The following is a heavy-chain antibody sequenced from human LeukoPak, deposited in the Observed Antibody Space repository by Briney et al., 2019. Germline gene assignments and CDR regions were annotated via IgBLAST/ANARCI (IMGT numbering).Heavy chain of an antibody. Sequence: SETLSLTCTVAGGSISIYYWSWIRQPAGKGLEWIGRIYTSGSTNYNPSLKSRVTISVDTSKNQFSLKLSSVTAADTAVYYCARVRYYDSSGYYLVGYYYYYMDVWGKGTTVTVSS. CDR2: IYTSGST. V-gene: IGHV4-4*07. CDR1: GGSISIYY. CDR3: ARVRYYDSSGYYLVGYYYYYMDV. J-gene: IGHJ6*03. D-gene: IGHD3-22*01.